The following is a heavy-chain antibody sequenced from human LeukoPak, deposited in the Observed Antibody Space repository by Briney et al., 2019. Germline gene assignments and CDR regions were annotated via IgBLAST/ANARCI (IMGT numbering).Heavy chain of an antibody. CDR1: GFTVSSNY. D-gene: IGHD3-22*01. Sequence: GGSLRLSCAASGFTVSSNYMSWDRQAPGKGLEWVSVIYSGGSTYYADSVKGRFTISRDNSKNTLYLQMNSLRAEDTAVYYCARDLFFHANYDSSGFSWGQGTLVTVSS. J-gene: IGHJ5*02. CDR2: IYSGGST. V-gene: IGHV3-53*01. CDR3: ARDLFFHANYDSSGFS.